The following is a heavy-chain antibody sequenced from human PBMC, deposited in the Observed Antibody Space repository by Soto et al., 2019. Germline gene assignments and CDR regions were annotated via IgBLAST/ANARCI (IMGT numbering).Heavy chain of an antibody. CDR2: ISGSGGST. D-gene: IGHD6-19*01. V-gene: IGHV3-23*01. CDR3: AKDQLIAVTGTYFDY. Sequence: GGSLRLSCAASGFTFSSYAMSWVRQAPGKGLEWVSAISGSGGSTYYADSVKGRFTISRDNSKNTLYLQMNSLRTEDTALYYCAKDQLIAVTGTYFDYWGQGTLVTVSS. J-gene: IGHJ4*02. CDR1: GFTFSSYA.